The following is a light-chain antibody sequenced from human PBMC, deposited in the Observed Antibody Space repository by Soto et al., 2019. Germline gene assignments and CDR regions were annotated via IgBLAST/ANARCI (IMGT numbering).Light chain of an antibody. CDR2: TAS. CDR3: QQYESFPLT. V-gene: IGKV1-16*01. CDR1: QGINKF. J-gene: IGKJ4*01. Sequence: DIQMTQSPSSLSASVGDSVTITCRASQGINKFLAWFLQKPGTAPKSLISTASRLQSGVPSRFSGSGSGTHFTLTINNLQPEDFATYYCQQYESFPLTFGGGTRVEIK.